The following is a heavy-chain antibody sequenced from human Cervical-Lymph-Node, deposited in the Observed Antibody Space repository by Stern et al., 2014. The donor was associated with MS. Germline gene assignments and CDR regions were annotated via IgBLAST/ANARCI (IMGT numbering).Heavy chain of an antibody. V-gene: IGHV1-69*01. D-gene: IGHD1-1*01. CDR3: ARDNDDNGMDV. J-gene: IGHJ6*02. CDR2: FIPLLGTT. Sequence: QMQLVQSGAEVKKPGSSVKVSCTASGDTFMNFCISWVRQAPGQGLEWMGWFIPLLGTTHYVEKFQGRLTINADESATTVYMELSSLRSEDTAVYYCARDNDDNGMDVWGQGTTVIVSS. CDR1: GDTFMNFC.